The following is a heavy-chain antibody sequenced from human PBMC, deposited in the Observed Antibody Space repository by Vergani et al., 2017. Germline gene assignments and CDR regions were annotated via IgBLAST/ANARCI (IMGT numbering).Heavy chain of an antibody. CDR1: GVSVTDYN. J-gene: IGHJ6*03. D-gene: IGHD6-6*01. Sequence: QAQLQESGPGLVKPSETLSLTCHVFGVSVTDYNCNWIRQAPGKGLEWIGSIYYSGSTYYNPSLKSRVTISVDTSKNQFSLKLSSVTAADTAVYYCARHSSSLSTRYYYYYMDVWGKGTTVTVSS. V-gene: IGHV4-39*01. CDR3: ARHSSSLSTRYYYYYMDV. CDR2: IYYSGST.